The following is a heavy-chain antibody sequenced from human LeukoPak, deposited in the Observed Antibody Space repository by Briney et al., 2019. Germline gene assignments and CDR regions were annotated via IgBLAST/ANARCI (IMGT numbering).Heavy chain of an antibody. CDR2: ISYDGSNK. J-gene: IGHJ4*02. V-gene: IGHV3-30*04. Sequence: GGSLRLSCAASGFTFSSYAMHWVRQAPGKGLEWVAVISYDGSNKYYADSVKGRFTISRDNSKNTLYLQMNSLRAEDTAVYYCARDITMVRGVIPNYWGQGTLVTVSS. CDR1: GFTFSSYA. CDR3: ARDITMVRGVIPNY. D-gene: IGHD3-10*01.